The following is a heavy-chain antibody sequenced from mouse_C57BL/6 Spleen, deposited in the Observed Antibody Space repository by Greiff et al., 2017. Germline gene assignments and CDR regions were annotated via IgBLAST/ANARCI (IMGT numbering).Heavy chain of an antibody. CDR2: IYPRSGNT. CDR3: AKGGAAVVVPCGY. J-gene: IGHJ2*01. CDR1: GYTFTSYG. D-gene: IGHD1-1*01. Sequence: QVQLKESGAELARPGASVKLSCKASGYTFTSYGISWVKQRTGQGLEWIGEIYPRSGNTYYNEKFKGKATLTVAKSSSTAYMELRSLTSEDSAVYFCAKGGAAVVVPCGYWGQGTTLTVSS. V-gene: IGHV1-81*01.